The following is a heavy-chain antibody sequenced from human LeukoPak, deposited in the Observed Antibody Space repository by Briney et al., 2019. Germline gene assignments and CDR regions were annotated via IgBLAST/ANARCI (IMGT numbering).Heavy chain of an antibody. J-gene: IGHJ6*02. CDR1: GFMFSTFA. Sequence: GGSLRLSCAASGFMFSTFAMSWVRQAPGKGLEWVSSITSSGDTTSQADSVKGRFTISRDNSKNTLYLQMNSLRAEDTAVYYCAKDLAPYYYYGMDVWGQGTTVTVSS. CDR2: ITSSGDTT. CDR3: AKDLAPYYYYGMDV. V-gene: IGHV3-23*01.